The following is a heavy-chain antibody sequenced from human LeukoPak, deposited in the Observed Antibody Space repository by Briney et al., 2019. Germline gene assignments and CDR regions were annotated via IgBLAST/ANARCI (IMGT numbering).Heavy chain of an antibody. Sequence: ASVKVSCKASGYTFTGYYMHWVRQAPGQGLEWMGWINPNSGGTNYAQKFQGRVTMTRDTSISTAYVELSRLRSDDTAVYYCARGSEIVAFYYMDVWGKGTTVTVSS. CDR2: INPNSGGT. V-gene: IGHV1-2*02. J-gene: IGHJ6*03. D-gene: IGHD5-12*01. CDR1: GYTFTGYY. CDR3: ARGSEIVAFYYMDV.